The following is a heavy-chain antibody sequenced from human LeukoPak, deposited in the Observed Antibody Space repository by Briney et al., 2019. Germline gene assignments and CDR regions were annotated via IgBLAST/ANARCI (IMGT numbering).Heavy chain of an antibody. V-gene: IGHV3-30*19. CDR1: GFTFSSYG. CDR2: ISYDGSNK. J-gene: IGHJ4*02. Sequence: PGRSLRLSCAASGFTFSSYGMHWVRQAPGKGLEWVAVISYDGSNKYYADSVKGRFTISRDNSKNTLYLQMNSLRAEDTAVYYCARDLIAVAVRGRFDYWGQGTLVTVSS. CDR3: ARDLIAVAVRGRFDY. D-gene: IGHD6-19*01.